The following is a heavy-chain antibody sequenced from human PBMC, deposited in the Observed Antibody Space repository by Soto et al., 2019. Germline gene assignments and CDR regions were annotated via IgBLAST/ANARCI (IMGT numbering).Heavy chain of an antibody. V-gene: IGHV3-30*03. CDR2: ISYDGSDI. D-gene: IGHD6-19*01. J-gene: IGHJ3*02. CDR3: ACSSGWGQAFDI. CDR1: GFTFSDYG. Sequence: QVQLVESGGGVVQPGRSLRLSCAASGFTFSDYGMHWVRQAPGQGLAWVAVISYDGSDIYYADSVKGRFTVSRDDSKNSLYLQMNRLRPEDTAVYYCACSSGWGQAFDIWGLGTVVTVSS.